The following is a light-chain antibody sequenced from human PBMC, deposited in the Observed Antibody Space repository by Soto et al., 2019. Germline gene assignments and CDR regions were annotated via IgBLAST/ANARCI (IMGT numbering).Light chain of an antibody. J-gene: IGKJ1*01. V-gene: IGKV4-1*01. Sequence: DIVMTQSPDSLAVSLGERATINCKSSQSVLYSSNNKNYLAWYQQKQGQPPKLLIYWASTRESGVPDRFSGSGSGTDFTLTISSLQAEDVAVYYCQQYYSTPRTFGQGTKVAIK. CDR2: WAS. CDR1: QSVLYSSNNKNY. CDR3: QQYYSTPRT.